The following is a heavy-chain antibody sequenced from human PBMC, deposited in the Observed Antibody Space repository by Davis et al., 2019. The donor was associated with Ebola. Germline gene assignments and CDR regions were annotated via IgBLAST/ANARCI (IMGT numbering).Heavy chain of an antibody. CDR2: ISTDASGR. Sequence: GGSLRLSCAASGFTFSTYAMTWVRQAPGKGLEWISYISTDASGRYYANSVKGRFTISRDNAKNSVYLQMNNLRDEDTAMYYCARGYCSGGSCYLFRMEFDYWGQGTLVTVSS. D-gene: IGHD2-15*01. J-gene: IGHJ4*02. CDR1: GFTFSTYA. V-gene: IGHV3-48*02. CDR3: ARGYCSGGSCYLFRMEFDY.